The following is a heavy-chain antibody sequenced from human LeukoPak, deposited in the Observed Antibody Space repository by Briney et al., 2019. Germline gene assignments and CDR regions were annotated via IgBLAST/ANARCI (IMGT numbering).Heavy chain of an antibody. J-gene: IGHJ4*02. CDR2: MYHSGST. V-gene: IGHV4-59*01. D-gene: IGHD6-19*01. CDR3: ARDLWAGSGGWGYFDY. Sequence: PSETLSLTCTVSGASISSYYWSWIRQPPGKGLEWIGYMYHSGSTTYNPSLKSRVTISVDTSKNQFSLKLSSVTAADTAVYYCARDLWAGSGGWGYFDYWGQGTLVTVSS. CDR1: GASISSYY.